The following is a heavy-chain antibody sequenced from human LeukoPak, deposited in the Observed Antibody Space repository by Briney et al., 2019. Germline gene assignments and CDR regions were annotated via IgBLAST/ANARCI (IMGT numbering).Heavy chain of an antibody. D-gene: IGHD6-13*01. Sequence: PSETLSLTCTVSGGSISTSNYYWGWIRQPPGKGLEWIGNIFYSGSTYYSPSLRSRVTISLDTSRNQFSLKLNSVTAADTAVYYCARGSDSSSWYSLVYYYYMDVWGKGTTVTISS. CDR2: IFYSGST. CDR3: ARGSDSSSWYSLVYYYYMDV. V-gene: IGHV4-39*07. J-gene: IGHJ6*03. CDR1: GGSISTSNYY.